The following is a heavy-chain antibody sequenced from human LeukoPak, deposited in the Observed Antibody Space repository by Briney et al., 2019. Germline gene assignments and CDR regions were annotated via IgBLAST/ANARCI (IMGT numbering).Heavy chain of an antibody. D-gene: IGHD1-26*01. CDR3: ARGRGYGGNYLRSFDI. CDR2: IYHNENT. Sequence: SETLSLTCTVSGGSMSSRYYWSWIRQSPGKGLEWIAYIYHNENTDYNPSLKSRVTILLDRSKNQFSLKLSSVTAADTAIYYCARGRGYGGNYLRSFDIWGQGTMVTVSS. V-gene: IGHV4-59*08. J-gene: IGHJ3*02. CDR1: GGSMSSRYY.